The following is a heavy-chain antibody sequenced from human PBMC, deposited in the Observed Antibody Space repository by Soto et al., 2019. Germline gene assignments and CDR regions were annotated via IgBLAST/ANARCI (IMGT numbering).Heavy chain of an antibody. CDR2: ISYDGTTK. V-gene: IGHV3-30-3*01. D-gene: IGHD1-26*01. J-gene: IGHJ4*02. CDR1: GFTFSNYP. CDR3: ARDPLKGAPDYFDY. Sequence: QVQLVESGGGVVQPGRSLRLSCAASGFTFSNYPLHWVRQAPGKGLEWVAVISYDGTTKYYADSVKGRFTISRDDSRNTLYLQMNSLRPEDTAGYYCARDPLKGAPDYFDYWGQGTLVTVSS.